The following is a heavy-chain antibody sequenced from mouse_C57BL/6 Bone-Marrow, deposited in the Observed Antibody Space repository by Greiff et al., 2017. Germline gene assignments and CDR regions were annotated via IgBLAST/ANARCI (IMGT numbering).Heavy chain of an antibody. D-gene: IGHD1-1*01. J-gene: IGHJ4*01. V-gene: IGHV5-9-1*02. CDR3: TRVHYGSSYYAMDY. CDR1: GFTFSSYA. CDR2: ISSGGDYI. Sequence: EVMLVESREGLVKPGGSRRLWCAASGFTFSSYAMSWARQTPEKRLEWVAYISSGGDYIYYADTVKGRFTISRENARNTLYLQMSSLKSEDTAMYYCTRVHYGSSYYAMDYWGQGTSVTVSS.